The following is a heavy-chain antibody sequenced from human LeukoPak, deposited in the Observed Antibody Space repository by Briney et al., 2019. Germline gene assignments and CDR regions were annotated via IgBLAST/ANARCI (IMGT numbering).Heavy chain of an antibody. V-gene: IGHV4-59*08. CDR2: ISYSGST. D-gene: IGHD4/OR15-4a*01. CDR3: ATGAVAPKY. Sequence: SETLSLTCTVSGGSISSYYWSWIRQSPVKGLEWIGSISYSGSTNYNPSLKSRLTISLDTSKNHFSLNLNSVTAADTAVYYCATGAVAPKYWGQGTLVTVSS. CDR1: GGSISSYY. J-gene: IGHJ4*02.